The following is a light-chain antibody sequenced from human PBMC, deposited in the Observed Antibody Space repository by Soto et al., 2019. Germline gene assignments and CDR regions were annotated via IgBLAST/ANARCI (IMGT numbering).Light chain of an antibody. CDR3: QQYGSSSWT. Sequence: EIVLTQSPGTLSLSPGERATLSCRASQSVSRSYLAWYQQKPGQAPRLLIYGASSRATGIPDRFSGSGSGTESTLNISRLEPEDFAVYYCQQYGSSSWTFGQGTKVEIK. CDR1: QSVSRSY. J-gene: IGKJ1*01. CDR2: GAS. V-gene: IGKV3-20*01.